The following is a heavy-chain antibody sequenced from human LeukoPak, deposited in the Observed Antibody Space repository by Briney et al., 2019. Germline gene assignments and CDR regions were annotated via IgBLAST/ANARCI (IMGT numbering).Heavy chain of an antibody. CDR1: GYTFTGYY. J-gene: IGHJ4*02. D-gene: IGHD4-11*01. CDR2: INANSGGT. Sequence: ASVKVSCKASGYTFTGYYVHWVRQAPGQGLEWMGWINANSGGTNFAQNFQGSVTMTRDTPISTAYMELYRLTSDDTAVYYCARGEETVNTPYFVYWGQGSLVTVSS. CDR3: ARGEETVNTPYFVY. V-gene: IGHV1-2*02.